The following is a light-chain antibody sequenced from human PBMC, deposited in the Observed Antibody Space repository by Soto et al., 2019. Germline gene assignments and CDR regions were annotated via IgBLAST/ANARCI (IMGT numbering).Light chain of an antibody. J-gene: IGKJ1*01. CDR1: QSVSSN. CDR3: QQYDNWPPWT. V-gene: IGKV3-15*01. Sequence: EIVMTQSPATLSVSPGERAILSCRASQSVSSNLAWYQKKPGQAPRLLIYGASTRATGIPARFSGSGSGTEFTLTISSLQSEDFAVYYCQQYDNWPPWTFGQGTKVEIK. CDR2: GAS.